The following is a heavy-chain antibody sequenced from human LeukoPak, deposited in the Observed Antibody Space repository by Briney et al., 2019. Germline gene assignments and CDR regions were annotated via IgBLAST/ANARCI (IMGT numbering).Heavy chain of an antibody. V-gene: IGHV3-53*04. CDR1: GFTVGRNY. Sequence: PGRSLRLSWAASGFTVGRNYMSWVRQAPGKGLEWVSVIYSGGSTYYADSVKGRFTISRHNSKNTLYLQMNSLRAEDTAVNYCASILPRGYYIAYWGQGTLVTVSS. J-gene: IGHJ4*02. CDR3: ASILPRGYYIAY. D-gene: IGHD3-16*01. CDR2: IYSGGST.